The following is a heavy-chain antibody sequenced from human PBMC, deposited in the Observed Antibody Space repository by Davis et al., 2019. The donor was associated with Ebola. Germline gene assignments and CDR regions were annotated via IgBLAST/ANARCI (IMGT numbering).Heavy chain of an antibody. D-gene: IGHD2-2*01. CDR1: GFTFSSYA. Sequence: GESLKISCAASGFTFSSYAMHWVRQAPGKGLEWVAVISYDGSNKYYADSVKGRFTISRDDSKNTLYPQMNSLRAEDTAVYYCAKKGCSSTSCYHYYYYGMDVWGQGTTVTVSS. J-gene: IGHJ6*02. CDR3: AKKGCSSTSCYHYYYYGMDV. CDR2: ISYDGSNK. V-gene: IGHV3-30*18.